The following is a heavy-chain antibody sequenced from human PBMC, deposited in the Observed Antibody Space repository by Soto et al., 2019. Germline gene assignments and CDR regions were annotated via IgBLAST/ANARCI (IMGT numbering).Heavy chain of an antibody. D-gene: IGHD6-13*01. CDR2: IYYTGST. CDR1: GVSINNYY. V-gene: IGHV4-59*01. Sequence: ETLSLTCTVSGVSINNYYWTWIRQPPGKRLEWIGAIYYTGSTTYNPSLRSRVTFSVDTSKNQFSLKLSSVTAADTAVYYCASGIAAAGTGVDYWGQGTLVTVS. CDR3: ASGIAAAGTGVDY. J-gene: IGHJ4*02.